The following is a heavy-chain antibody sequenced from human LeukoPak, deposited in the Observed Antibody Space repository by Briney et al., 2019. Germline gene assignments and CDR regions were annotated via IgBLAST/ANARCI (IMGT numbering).Heavy chain of an antibody. D-gene: IGHD3-22*01. CDR2: ISGNGGST. CDR3: AKVDGANYYDSSGYLDY. J-gene: IGHJ4*02. CDR1: GFTFSSYT. Sequence: GGSLRLSCVASGFTFSSYTMNWVRQAPGKGLEWVSSISGNGGSTYYADSVKGRFTISRDNSKNTLYLQMNSLRAEDTAVYYCAKVDGANYYDSSGYLDYWGQGTLVTVSS. V-gene: IGHV3-23*01.